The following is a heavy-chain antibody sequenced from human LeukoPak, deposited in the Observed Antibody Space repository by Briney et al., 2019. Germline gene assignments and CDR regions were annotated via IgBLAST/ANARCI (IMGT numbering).Heavy chain of an antibody. J-gene: IGHJ4*02. CDR2: ISYDGSNK. CDR3: ARWLDGFDY. V-gene: IGHV3-30*09. CDR1: GFTFSSYA. Sequence: AGGSLRLSCAASGFTFSSYAMHWVRQAPGKGLEWVAVISYDGSNKYYADSVKGRFAISRDNSKNTLYLQMNSLRAEDTAVYYCARWLDGFDYWGQGTLVTVSS. D-gene: IGHD5-12*01.